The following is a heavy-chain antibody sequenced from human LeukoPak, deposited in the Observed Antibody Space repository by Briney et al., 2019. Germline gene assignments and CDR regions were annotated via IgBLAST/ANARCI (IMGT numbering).Heavy chain of an antibody. CDR1: GGSISSPNW. V-gene: IGHV4-4*02. D-gene: IGHD1-26*01. CDR2: IYRSGST. Sequence: PSETLSLTCAVSGGSISSPNWWTWVRQPPGKGLEWIGEIYRSGSTNYNPSLKSRVTMSVDKSKNQFSLKMTSVTAADTAVYYCARVRYSGSYYGHDAFDIWGQGTMDTVSS. CDR3: ARVRYSGSYYGHDAFDI. J-gene: IGHJ3*02.